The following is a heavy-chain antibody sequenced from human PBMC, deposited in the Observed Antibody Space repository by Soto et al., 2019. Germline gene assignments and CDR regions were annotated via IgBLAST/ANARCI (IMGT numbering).Heavy chain of an antibody. Sequence: QITLKESGPTLVKPTQTLTLTCTFSGFSLSTSGVAVGWIRQPPGKALEWLALIYWDDDKRYSPSLKSRLSITKDSSKNQGVLTMTNMDSVDTATYYCVRDSSDYYGFDYWGQGILVTVSS. J-gene: IGHJ4*02. CDR1: GFSLSTSGVA. CDR2: IYWDDDK. V-gene: IGHV2-5*02. D-gene: IGHD6-19*01. CDR3: VRDSSDYYGFDY.